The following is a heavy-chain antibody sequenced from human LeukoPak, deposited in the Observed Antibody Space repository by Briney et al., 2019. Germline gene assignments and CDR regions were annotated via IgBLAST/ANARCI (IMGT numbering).Heavy chain of an antibody. CDR1: GYTFTSYD. Sequence: ASVKVSCKASGYTFTSYDINWVRQAPGQGLEWMGWMNPNSGNTGYAQKFQGRVTITRNTSISTAYMELSSLRSEDTAVYYCARGSNTAGTSLPPDYRGQGTPVTASS. V-gene: IGHV1-8*03. J-gene: IGHJ4*02. CDR2: MNPNSGNT. CDR3: ARGSNTAGTSLPPDY. D-gene: IGHD5-18*01.